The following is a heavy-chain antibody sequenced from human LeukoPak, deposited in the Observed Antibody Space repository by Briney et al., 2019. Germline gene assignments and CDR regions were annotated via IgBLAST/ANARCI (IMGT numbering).Heavy chain of an antibody. Sequence: PGGSLRLSCAASGFTFSSYSMNWVRQAPGKGLEWVSSISSSSSYIYYADSVKGRFTISRDNSKNTLYLQMNSLRAEDTAVYYCAKSNKLGYNDYWGQGTLVTVSS. CDR3: AKSNKLGYNDY. J-gene: IGHJ4*02. CDR1: GFTFSSYS. D-gene: IGHD7-27*01. CDR2: ISSSSSYI. V-gene: IGHV3-21*01.